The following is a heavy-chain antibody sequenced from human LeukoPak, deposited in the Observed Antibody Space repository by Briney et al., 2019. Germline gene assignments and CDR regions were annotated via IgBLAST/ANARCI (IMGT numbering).Heavy chain of an antibody. CDR2: IYHSGST. Sequence: PSETLSLTCTVSGGSISSYYWSWIRQPPGKGLEWIGYIYHSGSTYYNPSLKSRVTISVDRSKNQFSLKLSSVTAADTAVYYCFSPTKDYYDSSGYPHYWGQGTLVTVSS. CDR1: GGSISSYY. J-gene: IGHJ4*02. CDR3: FSPTKDYYDSSGYPHY. V-gene: IGHV4-59*04. D-gene: IGHD3-22*01.